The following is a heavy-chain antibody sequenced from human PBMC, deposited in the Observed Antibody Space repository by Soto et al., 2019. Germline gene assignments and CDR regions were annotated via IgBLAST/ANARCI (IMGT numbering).Heavy chain of an antibody. CDR2: IRSKANSYAT. J-gene: IGHJ5*02. Sequence: EVQLVESGGGLVQPGGSLKLSCVASGLTFSDSAMHWVRQASGKGLEWVGRIRSKANSYATTYTASVKGRFTISRDDSNNTAYLQMNSLKTEDTAVYYCARLLPATEGPWGQGTLVTVSS. CDR3: ARLLPATEGP. CDR1: GLTFSDSA. D-gene: IGHD2-2*01. V-gene: IGHV3-73*01.